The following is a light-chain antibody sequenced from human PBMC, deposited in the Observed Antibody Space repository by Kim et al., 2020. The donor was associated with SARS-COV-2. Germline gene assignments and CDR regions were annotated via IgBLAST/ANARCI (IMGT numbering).Light chain of an antibody. J-gene: IGKJ4*01. CDR1: QDISRY. Sequence: DIQLTQSPSFLSASVGDRVTITCRASQDISRYLAWYQQKSGKAPKLLIYAASTLQSGVPSRFSGSGSGTEFTLTITSLQPEDFASYYCQQLSSYPVTFGGGTKVDIK. V-gene: IGKV1-9*01. CDR2: AAS. CDR3: QQLSSYPVT.